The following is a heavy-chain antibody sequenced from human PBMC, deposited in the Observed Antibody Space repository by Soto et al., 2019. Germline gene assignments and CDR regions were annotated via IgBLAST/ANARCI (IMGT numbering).Heavy chain of an antibody. CDR3: ARDFFRGFNYFDY. Sequence: QVQLVQSGAEVKKPGASVKVSCKASGYTFTSYAMHWVRQAPGQRLEWMGWINAGNGNTKYSQKFQGRVTITRDTSASTAYMELSSLRSEDTAVYYCARDFFRGFNYFDYWGQGTLVTVSS. J-gene: IGHJ4*02. CDR1: GYTFTSYA. V-gene: IGHV1-3*01. CDR2: INAGNGNT. D-gene: IGHD6-25*01.